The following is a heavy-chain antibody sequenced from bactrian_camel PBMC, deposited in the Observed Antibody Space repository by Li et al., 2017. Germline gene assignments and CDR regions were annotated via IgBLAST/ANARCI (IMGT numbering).Heavy chain of an antibody. D-gene: IGHD3*01. Sequence: HVQLVESGGGTVPAGGSLKLSCVASGYLYSAYCMGWFRQAPGKQREWVAGLDSDGIASYADSVKGRFTISQDNAKNTLYLEMVSLTPEDTAMYYCAADYGWGGGYCARNLASPEYKFTGRGTQVTVS. J-gene: IGHJ4*01. CDR2: LDSDGIA. CDR1: GYLYSAYC. V-gene: IGHV3S53*01.